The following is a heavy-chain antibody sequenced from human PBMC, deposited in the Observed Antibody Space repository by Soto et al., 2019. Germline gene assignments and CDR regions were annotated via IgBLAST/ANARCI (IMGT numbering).Heavy chain of an antibody. J-gene: IGHJ4*02. CDR3: ASAAVTGTAGLDF. CDR2: INPNSGGT. Sequence: GASVKVSCKASGYTFSGFYMHWVRQAPGQGLEWMGWINPNSGGTKSAEKFQGRVTMTRDTSISTAYVELSRLTSDDTAVYYCASAAVTGTAGLDFWGQGTQVTVSS. CDR1: GYTFSGFY. D-gene: IGHD6-19*01. V-gene: IGHV1-2*02.